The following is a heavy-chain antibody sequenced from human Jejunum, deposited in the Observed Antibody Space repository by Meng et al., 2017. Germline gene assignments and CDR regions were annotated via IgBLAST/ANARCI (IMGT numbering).Heavy chain of an antibody. CDR3: ARDNWGSIDY. D-gene: IGHD7-27*01. CDR1: GGFGISGSYY. J-gene: IGHJ4*02. Sequence: QVQLAETGPGTARPSVTLSRAWTVAGGFGISGSYYWTWVRQSPGKGLEWIGYNFDNGRTNYNPSLKSRVTMSVDTSRNQFSLKLSSVTAADTAVYYCARDNWGSIDYWGQGVLVTVSS. CDR2: NFDNGRT. V-gene: IGHV4-61*01.